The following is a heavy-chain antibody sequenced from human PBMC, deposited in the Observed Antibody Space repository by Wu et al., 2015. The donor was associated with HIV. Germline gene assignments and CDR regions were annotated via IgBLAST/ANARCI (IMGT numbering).Heavy chain of an antibody. CDR2: MNPNSGNT. D-gene: IGHD6-13*01. J-gene: IGHJ4*02. Sequence: QVQLVQSGAEVKKPGASVKVSCKASGYTFTSYDINWVRQATGQGLEWMGWMNPNSGNTGYAQKFQGRVTMTRNTSISTAYMELSSLRSEDTAVYYCARGAGVNFQYSSSWYRTWGQGTLVTVSS. V-gene: IGHV1-8*01. CDR3: ARGAGVNFQYSSSWYRT. CDR1: GYTFTSYD.